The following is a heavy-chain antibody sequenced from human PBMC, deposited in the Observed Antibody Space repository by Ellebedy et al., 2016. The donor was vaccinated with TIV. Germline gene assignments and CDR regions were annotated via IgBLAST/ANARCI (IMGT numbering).Heavy chain of an antibody. CDR3: AKGRSQYLDC. CDR1: GFTFSKYW. Sequence: GESLKISCAASGFTFSKYWMHWVRQAPGKGPVWVSRINSDGSSTSYADSVKGRFTISRDDSQNTLSLQMNTLRAEDTALYYCAKGRSQYLDCWGQGTLVTVSS. CDR2: INSDGSST. V-gene: IGHV3-74*01. J-gene: IGHJ4*02.